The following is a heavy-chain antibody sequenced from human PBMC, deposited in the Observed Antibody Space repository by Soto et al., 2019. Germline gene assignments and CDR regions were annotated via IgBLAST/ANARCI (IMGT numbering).Heavy chain of an antibody. J-gene: IGHJ3*02. CDR2: INYFGST. V-gene: IGHV4-59*12. Sequence: LSLTCTVFGGSINISYWSWIRQPPGKRLEWIGYINYFGSTNYNPSLKSRVTISVDTSREQFFLRLVSVTAADTAVYYCARYFDWPSAFDIWGQGTMVTVSS. CDR3: ARYFDWPSAFDI. D-gene: IGHD3-9*01. CDR1: GGSINISY.